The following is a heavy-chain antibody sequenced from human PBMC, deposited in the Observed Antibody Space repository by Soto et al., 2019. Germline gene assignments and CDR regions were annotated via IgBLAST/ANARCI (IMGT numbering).Heavy chain of an antibody. CDR1: GFSFSNYG. Sequence: PGGSLRLSCAASGFSFSNYGMHWVRQAPGRGLGWLAVIAYDGSNTYYADSVKGRFSVSRDNSKNTLYLQMNGLRPDDTAVYYCAKAGEDGGHSGPLSSWGQGTLVTSPQ. D-gene: IGHD2-21*02. CDR2: IAYDGSNT. J-gene: IGHJ5*02. CDR3: AKAGEDGGHSGPLSS. V-gene: IGHV3-30*18.